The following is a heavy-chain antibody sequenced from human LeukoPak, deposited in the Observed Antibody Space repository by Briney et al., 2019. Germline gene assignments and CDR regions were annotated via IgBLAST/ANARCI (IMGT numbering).Heavy chain of an antibody. J-gene: IGHJ4*02. V-gene: IGHV1-18*04. CDR1: GYTFTSYG. Sequence: GASVKVSCKASGYTFTSYGISWVRQAPGQGLEWMGWISAYNGNTNYAQKLQGRVTMTTDTSTSTAYMELRSLRSDDTAVYYRARAPLWFGESRGPFDYWGQGTLVTVSS. CDR2: ISAYNGNT. D-gene: IGHD3-10*01. CDR3: ARAPLWFGESRGPFDY.